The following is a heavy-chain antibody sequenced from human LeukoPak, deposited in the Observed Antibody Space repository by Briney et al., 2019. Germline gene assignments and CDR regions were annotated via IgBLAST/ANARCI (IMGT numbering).Heavy chain of an antibody. CDR3: ARVGAAEGTLEDY. CDR2: IKNDGSEK. J-gene: IGHJ4*02. CDR1: GFTFSSYW. D-gene: IGHD6-13*01. V-gene: IGHV3-7*01. Sequence: GGSLRLSCAASGFTFSSYWMSWVRQPPGKGLEWVANIKNDGSEKYYVDSVKGRFTISRDNAKNSLYLQMNSLRAEDTAVYYCARVGAAEGTLEDYWGQGTLVTVSS.